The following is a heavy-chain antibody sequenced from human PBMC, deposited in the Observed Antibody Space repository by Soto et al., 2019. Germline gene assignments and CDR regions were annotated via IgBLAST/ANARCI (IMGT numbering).Heavy chain of an antibody. CDR1: GASISSGRSY. CDR2: MFYSGST. J-gene: IGHJ4*02. CDR3: ARDNGYGHFDS. V-gene: IGHV4-31*03. Sequence: QVQLQESGPGRVKPSQTLSLTCTVSGASISSGRSYWSWIRQHPGKGLEWIGYMFYSGSTYYHPSLQRRVNISAETSKKQFSLRLNSVTPADTAMYYCARDNGYGHFDSWGQGTLVTVSS. D-gene: IGHD5-12*01.